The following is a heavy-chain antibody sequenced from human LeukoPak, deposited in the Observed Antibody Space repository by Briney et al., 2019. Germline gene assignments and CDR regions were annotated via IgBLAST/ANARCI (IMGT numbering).Heavy chain of an antibody. CDR2: IFHGETT. V-gene: IGHV4-38-2*01. CDR3: ARVGSSWYWDDY. D-gene: IGHD6-13*01. CDR1: HYSVTSAYY. Sequence: SGTLSLTCAFSHYSVTSAYYWGWIRQFPGKELEWIGSIFHGETTYYNPSLESRVTIPVDPSKNQFSLRLTSVTAADTAVYYCARVGSSWYWDDYWGQGTLVTVSS. J-gene: IGHJ4*02.